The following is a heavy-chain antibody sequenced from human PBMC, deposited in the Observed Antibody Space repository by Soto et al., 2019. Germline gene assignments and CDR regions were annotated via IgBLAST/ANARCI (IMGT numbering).Heavy chain of an antibody. CDR2: IYYSGST. D-gene: IGHD4-17*01. CDR1: VGSISSGYFY. Sequence: SETLSLSWSVSVGSISSGYFYWGWIRQPPGKGLELIGNIYYSGSTYYNPSLRSRAIMSVDTSQNQFSLKLSSLTAADTAVYFCARADDFSDRFDYWGQGALVTVSS. J-gene: IGHJ4*02. V-gene: IGHV4-30-4*01. CDR3: ARADDFSDRFDY.